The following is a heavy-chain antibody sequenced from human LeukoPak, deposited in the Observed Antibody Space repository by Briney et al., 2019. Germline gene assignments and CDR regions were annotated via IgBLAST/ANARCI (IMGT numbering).Heavy chain of an antibody. V-gene: IGHV1-2*02. Sequence: ASVKVSCKASGYTFTGYYMHWVRQAPGQGLEWMGWINPNSGGTNYAQKFQGRVTMTRDTSISTAYMELSRLRSDDTAVYYCARDRSSSWWNDAFDIWGQGTMVTVSS. CDR2: INPNSGGT. CDR3: ARDRSSSWWNDAFDI. CDR1: GYTFTGYY. D-gene: IGHD6-13*01. J-gene: IGHJ3*02.